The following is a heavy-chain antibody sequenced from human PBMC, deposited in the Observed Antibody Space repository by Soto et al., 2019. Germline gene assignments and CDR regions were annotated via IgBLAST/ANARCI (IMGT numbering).Heavy chain of an antibody. CDR3: AREVRGGFTGIFDQ. CDR2: IYTDVTT. V-gene: IGHV4-4*07. Sequence: PSETLSLTGTGSCDSIMDYFYCSWIRHPAWKVLDWIGRIYTDVTTKYNPSLKSRVTLSLDKSKNQFSLRLSSVTAADTAVYYFAREVRGGFTGIFDQWGRGSRVTVSS. D-gene: IGHD2-15*01. J-gene: IGHJ4*02. CDR1: CDSIMDYFY.